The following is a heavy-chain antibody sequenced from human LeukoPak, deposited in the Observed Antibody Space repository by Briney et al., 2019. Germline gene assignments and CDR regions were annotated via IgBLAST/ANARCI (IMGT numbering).Heavy chain of an antibody. V-gene: IGHV1-18*01. CDR1: GYTFTSYG. Sequence: ASAKVSCKASGYTFTSYGISWVRQAPGQGLEWMGWISAYNGNTNYAQKLQGRVTMTTDTSTSTAYMELRSLRSDDTAVYYCARDFPPYYYDSSGYYYGLDYLGQGTLVTVSS. J-gene: IGHJ4*02. D-gene: IGHD3-22*01. CDR3: ARDFPPYYYDSSGYYYGLDY. CDR2: ISAYNGNT.